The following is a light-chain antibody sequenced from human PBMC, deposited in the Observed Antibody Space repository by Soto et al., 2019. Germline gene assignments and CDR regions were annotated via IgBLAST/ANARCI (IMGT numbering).Light chain of an antibody. CDR3: CSYAGSYTLV. Sequence: QSVLTQPRSVSGSPGQSVTISCTGTSRDVGGYKYVSWYQQHPGKAPKLMIYDVSKRPSGVPDRFSGSKSGNTASLTISGLQAEDEADYYCCSYAGSYTLVFGGGTKLTVL. J-gene: IGLJ2*01. CDR1: SRDVGGYKY. CDR2: DVS. V-gene: IGLV2-11*01.